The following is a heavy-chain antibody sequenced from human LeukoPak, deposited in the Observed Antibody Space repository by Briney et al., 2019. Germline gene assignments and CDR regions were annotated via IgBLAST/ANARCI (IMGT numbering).Heavy chain of an antibody. CDR3: AKSSGWYSGMDV. D-gene: IGHD6-19*01. CDR2: IWYDGSNK. CDR1: GFTFSNSG. J-gene: IGHJ6*02. Sequence: GGSLRLSCAASGFTFSNSGMHWVRQAPGKGLEWVAIIWYDGSNKYYADSVKGRFTISRDNSKNTLDLQMNSLRAEDTAVYYCAKSSGWYSGMDVWGQGTTVTVSS. V-gene: IGHV3-30*02.